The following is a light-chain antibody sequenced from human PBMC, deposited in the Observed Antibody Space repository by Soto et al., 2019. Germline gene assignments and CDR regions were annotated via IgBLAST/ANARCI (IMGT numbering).Light chain of an antibody. CDR3: QSYDSSLSGYV. V-gene: IGLV1-40*01. CDR1: SSNIGAPYD. CDR2: GNS. Sequence: QPVLTQPPSVSGAPGQGVTISCTGSSSNIGAPYDVHWYRQLPGTAPKLLIYGNSNRPSGVPDRFSGSKSGTSASLAITGLQAEDEADYYCQSYDSSLSGYVFGTGTKLTVL. J-gene: IGLJ1*01.